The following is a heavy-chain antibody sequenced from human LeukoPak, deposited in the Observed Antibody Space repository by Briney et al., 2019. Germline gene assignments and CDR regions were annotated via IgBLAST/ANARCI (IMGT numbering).Heavy chain of an antibody. Sequence: SETLSLTCAVYGGSFSGYYWSWIRQPPGRGLEWIGEINHSGSTNYNPSLKSRVTISVDTSKNQFSLKLSSVTAADTAVYYCARGYCSGGSCYPASSFDYWGQGTLVTVSS. D-gene: IGHD2-15*01. CDR3: ARGYCSGGSCYPASSFDY. J-gene: IGHJ4*02. V-gene: IGHV4-34*01. CDR2: INHSGST. CDR1: GGSFSGYY.